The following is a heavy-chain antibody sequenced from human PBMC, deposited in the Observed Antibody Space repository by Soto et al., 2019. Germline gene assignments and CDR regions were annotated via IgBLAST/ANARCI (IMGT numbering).Heavy chain of an antibody. CDR1: GGSISSSSYY. Sequence: SETLSLTCTVSGGSISSSSYYWGWIRQPPGKGLEWIGSIYYSGSTYYNPSLKSRVTISVDTSKNQFSLKLSSVTAADTAVYYCARHYSPYSSSWVYYYYGMDVWGQGTTVTVSS. CDR2: IYYSGST. V-gene: IGHV4-39*01. J-gene: IGHJ6*02. D-gene: IGHD6-13*01. CDR3: ARHYSPYSSSWVYYYYGMDV.